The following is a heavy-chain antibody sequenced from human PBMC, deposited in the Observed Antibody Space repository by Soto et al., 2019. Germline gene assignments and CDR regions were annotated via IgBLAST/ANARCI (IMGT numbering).Heavy chain of an antibody. CDR3: ARGRGIAARPDWFDP. D-gene: IGHD6-6*01. J-gene: IGHJ5*02. CDR1: GGSFSGYY. Sequence: QVQLQQWGAGLLKPSETLSLTCAVYGGSFSGYYWSWIRQPPGKGLEWIGEINHSGSTNYNPSLKSRVTISVDTSKNQFSLKLSSVTDADTAVYYCARGRGIAARPDWFDPWGQGTLVTVSS. CDR2: INHSGST. V-gene: IGHV4-34*01.